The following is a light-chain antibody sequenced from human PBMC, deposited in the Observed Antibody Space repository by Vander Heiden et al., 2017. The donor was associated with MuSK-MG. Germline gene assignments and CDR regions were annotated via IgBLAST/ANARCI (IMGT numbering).Light chain of an antibody. CDR2: QDD. CDR3: QAGDSSTVL. V-gene: IGLV3-1*01. Sequence: SYELTQPPSGSVSPGQTASITCSGDELGDKYVCWYQQKPGQSPVLVIYQDDKRPAGIPERFSGSKSGNTATLTISGTRAMDEADYSCQAGDSSTVLFGGGTKLTVL. CDR1: ELGDKY. J-gene: IGLJ2*01.